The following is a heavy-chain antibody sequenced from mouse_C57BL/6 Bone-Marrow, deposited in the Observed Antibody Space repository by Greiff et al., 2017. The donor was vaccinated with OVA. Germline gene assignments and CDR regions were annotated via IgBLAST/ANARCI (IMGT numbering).Heavy chain of an antibody. CDR2: ISPYNVYP. CDR3: TTCNDPAWFAY. V-gene: IGHV14-4*01. CDR1: GFNIKDDY. J-gene: IGHJ3*01. Sequence: VQLQQSGAELVRPGASVKLSCTASGFNIKDDYMHWVKQRPEQGLELILFISPYNVYPAYASKFQGKATITADTSSNTAYLQLSSLTSEDTAVYYCTTCNDPAWFAYWGQGTLVTVSA.